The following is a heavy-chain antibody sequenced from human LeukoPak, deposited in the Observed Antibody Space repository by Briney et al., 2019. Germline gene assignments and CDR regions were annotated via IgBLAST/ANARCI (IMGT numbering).Heavy chain of an antibody. CDR2: TYHSGST. V-gene: IGHV4-30-2*01. Sequence: SETLSLTCTVSGGSISSGDHSWSWIRQTPGKGLEWIGYTYHSGSTYYNPSLKSRVDISADRSRNRFSLRLSSVTAADTAVYYCARQHFFCTNGVCYYYGMDVWGQGTTVTVSS. D-gene: IGHD2-8*01. CDR3: ARQHFFCTNGVCYYYGMDV. CDR1: GGSISSGDHS. J-gene: IGHJ6*02.